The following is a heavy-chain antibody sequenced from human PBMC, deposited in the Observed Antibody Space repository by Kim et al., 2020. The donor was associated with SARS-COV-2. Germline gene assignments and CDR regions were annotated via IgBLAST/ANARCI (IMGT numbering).Heavy chain of an antibody. V-gene: IGHV4-31*03. D-gene: IGHD6-19*01. CDR2: ITYSGRT. CDR1: GDSITSGGYF. Sequence: SETLSLTCTVSGDSITSGGYFWNWARQHPGKGLEHIGHITYSGRTYYNPSLKSRITMSVDTSQNQFSLELRFVTAAATAVYYCARAAGGWPSDYWGQGTLVTVSS. J-gene: IGHJ4*02. CDR3: ARAAGGWPSDY.